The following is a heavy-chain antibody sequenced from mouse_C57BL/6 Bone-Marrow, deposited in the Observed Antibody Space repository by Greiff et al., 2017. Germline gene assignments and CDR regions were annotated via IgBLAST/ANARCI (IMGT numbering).Heavy chain of an antibody. Sequence: QVQLQQSGPELVKPGASVKLSCKASGYTFTSYDINWVKQRPGQGLEWIGWIYPRDGSTKYNEKFKGKATLPVDTSSSTAYMELHSLTSEAAAVYFCARLEFDGSSGDWYFDVWGTGTTVTVSS. D-gene: IGHD1-1*01. CDR2: IYPRDGST. CDR3: ARLEFDGSSGDWYFDV. V-gene: IGHV1-85*01. CDR1: GYTFTSYD. J-gene: IGHJ1*03.